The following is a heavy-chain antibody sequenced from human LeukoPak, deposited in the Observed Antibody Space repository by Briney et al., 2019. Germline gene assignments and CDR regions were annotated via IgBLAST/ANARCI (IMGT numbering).Heavy chain of an antibody. Sequence: SETLSLTCAVSGGSISSSNWWSWVRQPPGKGLEWIGEIYHSGSTNYNPSLKSRVTISVDKSKNQFSLKLSSVTAADTAVYYCARDPYGSGSYYGYWGQGTLVTVSS. D-gene: IGHD3-10*01. J-gene: IGHJ4*02. V-gene: IGHV4-4*02. CDR1: GGSISSSNW. CDR2: IYHSGST. CDR3: ARDPYGSGSYYGY.